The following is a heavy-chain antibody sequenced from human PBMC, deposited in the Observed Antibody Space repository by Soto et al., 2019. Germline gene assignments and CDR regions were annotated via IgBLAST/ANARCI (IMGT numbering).Heavy chain of an antibody. Sequence: SLRRYCVACGSSFSNAYISGVRQAPGKGLEWVGRIKSKTDGGTTDYAAPVKGRFTISRDDSKNTLYLQMNSLKTEDTAVYYCTGYDYYYGMDVWGQGTTVTVSS. J-gene: IGHJ6*02. CDR2: IKSKTDGGTT. CDR3: TGYDYYYGMDV. CDR1: GSSFSNAY. D-gene: IGHD6-13*01. V-gene: IGHV3-15*01.